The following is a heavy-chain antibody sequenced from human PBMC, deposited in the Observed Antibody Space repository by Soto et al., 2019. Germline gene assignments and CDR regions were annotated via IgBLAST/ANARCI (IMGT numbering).Heavy chain of an antibody. CDR3: AKDEYYYSRSGYYIFDS. CDR2: ISHDGTNK. J-gene: IGHJ4*02. D-gene: IGHD3-22*01. CDR1: GFTFSAYG. Sequence: QAQLVESGGGVVQPGESLRLSCEVSGFTFSAYGMHWVRQAPGKGLEWVAAISHDGTNKNYGDSVKGRFTISRDNSKKTQYLQINSLGPEDTALYYCAKDEYYYSRSGYYIFDSWGQGTLVTVSS. V-gene: IGHV3-30*18.